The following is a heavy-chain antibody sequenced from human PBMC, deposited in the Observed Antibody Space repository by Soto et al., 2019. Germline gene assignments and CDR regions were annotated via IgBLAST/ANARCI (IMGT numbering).Heavy chain of an antibody. D-gene: IGHD2-15*01. V-gene: IGHV1-24*01. J-gene: IGHJ6*02. CDR3: ARADCTGAYCYSWPFNYGVDV. Sequence: ASVKVSCKVSGYTLTELSMHWVRQAPGKGLEWMGGFDPEDGETIYAQKFQGRVTMTEDTSTDTAYMELSSLRAEDTALYYCARADCTGAYCYSWPFNYGVDVWDRGTTVTVSS. CDR2: FDPEDGET. CDR1: GYTLTELS.